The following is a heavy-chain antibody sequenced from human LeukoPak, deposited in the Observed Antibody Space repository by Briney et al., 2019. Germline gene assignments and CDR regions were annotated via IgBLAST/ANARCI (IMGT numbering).Heavy chain of an antibody. CDR1: GFTFSSSS. D-gene: IGHD6-19*01. J-gene: IGHJ4*02. V-gene: IGHV3-23*01. CDR3: AKGSGWYV. CDR2: ISGSGGST. Sequence: PGGSLRLSCAASGFTFSSSSMSWVRQAPGKGLEWVSDISGSGGSTDYADSEKRRFTISRDNSKSSLYLQMNSRRAEDTAVYYCAKGSGWYVWGQGSLVTVSS.